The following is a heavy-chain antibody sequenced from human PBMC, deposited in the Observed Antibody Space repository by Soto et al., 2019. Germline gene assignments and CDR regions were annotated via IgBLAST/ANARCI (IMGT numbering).Heavy chain of an antibody. CDR1: GGSISSGYYY. V-gene: IGHV4-30-4*01. J-gene: IGHJ6*02. Sequence: PSETLSLTCTVSGGSISSGYYYWSWISQPPGKGLEWIGYIYYSGSTYYNPSLKSRVTISVDTSKNQFSLKLSSVTAADTAVYYCARDHYVYDILTGYGYYYGMDVWGQGTTVTVSS. CDR3: ARDHYVYDILTGYGYYYGMDV. CDR2: IYYSGST. D-gene: IGHD3-9*01.